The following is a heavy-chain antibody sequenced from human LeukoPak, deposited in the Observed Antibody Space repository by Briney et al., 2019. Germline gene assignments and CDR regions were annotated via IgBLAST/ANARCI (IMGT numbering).Heavy chain of an antibody. J-gene: IGHJ4*02. D-gene: IGHD3-16*01. Sequence: GGSLRLSCAASGFTFSNYNMNWVRRAPGKGLEWVSSISSSSSYIYYADSVKGRFTISRDNANNSLYLQMNSLRAEDTTVYCCARGDSGGMDYWGQGTLVTVSS. CDR1: GFTFSNYN. V-gene: IGHV3-21*01. CDR2: ISSSSSYI. CDR3: ARGDSGGMDY.